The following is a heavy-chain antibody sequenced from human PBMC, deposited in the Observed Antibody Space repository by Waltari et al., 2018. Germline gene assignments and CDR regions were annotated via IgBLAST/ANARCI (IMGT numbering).Heavy chain of an antibody. CDR2: IIPIFGTA. D-gene: IGHD3-16*01. CDR3: ARELTRDYYFDY. J-gene: IGHJ4*02. Sequence: QVQLVQAGGEVTKPGSSVKVSCKASGCTLTSYAISWVRQAPGQGLEWMGRIIPIFGTATYAQKFQGRVTITADKSTSTAYMELSSLRSEDTAVYYCARELTRDYYFDYWGQGTLVTVSS. V-gene: IGHV1-69*08. CDR1: GCTLTSYA.